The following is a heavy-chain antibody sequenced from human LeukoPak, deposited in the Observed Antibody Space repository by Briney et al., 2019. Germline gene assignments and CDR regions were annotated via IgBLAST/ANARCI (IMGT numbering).Heavy chain of an antibody. J-gene: IGHJ4*02. D-gene: IGHD2-15*01. CDR3: AGGRVVVAVYVDY. V-gene: IGHV4-38-2*01. CDR2: MYHSGSA. CDR1: GYSINTDYY. Sequence: PSETLSLTCDVSGYSINTDYYWGWIRQPPGRGLEWIASMYHSGSAYYNPSLKSRATISVDTSKNQLSLNLRLVTAADTAVYYCAGGRVVVAVYVDYWGQGTLVTVSS.